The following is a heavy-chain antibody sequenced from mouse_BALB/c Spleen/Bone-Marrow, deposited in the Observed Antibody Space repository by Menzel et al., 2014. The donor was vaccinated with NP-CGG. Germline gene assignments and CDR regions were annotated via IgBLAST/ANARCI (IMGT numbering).Heavy chain of an antibody. J-gene: IGHJ2*01. D-gene: IGHD1-1*01. CDR3: ARYYYGSSLFDY. Sequence: SGAELVEPGASVKLSCTASGFNIKDTYMHWVKQRPEQGLEWIGRIDPANGNTKYDPKFQGKATITADTSSNTAYLQLSSLTSEDTAVYYCARYYYGSSLFDYWGQGTTLTVSS. V-gene: IGHV14-3*02. CDR1: GFNIKDTY. CDR2: IDPANGNT.